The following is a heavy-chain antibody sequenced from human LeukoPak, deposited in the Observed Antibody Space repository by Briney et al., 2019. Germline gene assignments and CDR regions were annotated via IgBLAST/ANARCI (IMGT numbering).Heavy chain of an antibody. CDR3: ARDLDDSSGYYEDY. CDR2: INPNSGGT. CDR1: GYTFTGYY. Sequence: ASVKVSCKASGYTFTGYYMHWVRQAPGQGLEWMGWINPNSGGTNYAQKFQGRVTMTRDTSISTAYMELSRLRSDDTAVYYCARDLDDSSGYYEDYWGQGTLVTVSS. D-gene: IGHD3-22*01. J-gene: IGHJ4*02. V-gene: IGHV1-2*02.